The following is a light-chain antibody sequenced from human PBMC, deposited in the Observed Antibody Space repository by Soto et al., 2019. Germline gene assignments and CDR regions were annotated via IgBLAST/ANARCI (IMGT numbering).Light chain of an antibody. V-gene: IGLV2-14*01. CDR1: SSDVGDSNY. Sequence: QSALTQPASVSGSPGQSITISCTGTSSDVGDSNYVSWYQQHPGKDPKLMIFDVSNRPSGVSNRFSGSKSGNTASLTISGLQAEDEADYYCSSYTSSSTRVFGTGTKLTVL. CDR2: DVS. J-gene: IGLJ1*01. CDR3: SSYTSSSTRV.